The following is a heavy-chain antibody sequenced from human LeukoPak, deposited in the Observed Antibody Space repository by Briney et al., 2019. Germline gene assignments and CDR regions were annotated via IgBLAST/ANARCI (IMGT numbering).Heavy chain of an antibody. J-gene: IGHJ4*02. Sequence: GGSLRLSCAASGFTFSSNGMSWVRQAPGKGLEWVSGISGSGDSTCYADFVKGRFTISRDNSKNTLYLQMNSLRAEDTAVYYCAKDQDDFPNWGQGTLVTVSS. D-gene: IGHD3-3*01. CDR1: GFTFSSNG. V-gene: IGHV3-23*01. CDR2: ISGSGDST. CDR3: AKDQDDFPN.